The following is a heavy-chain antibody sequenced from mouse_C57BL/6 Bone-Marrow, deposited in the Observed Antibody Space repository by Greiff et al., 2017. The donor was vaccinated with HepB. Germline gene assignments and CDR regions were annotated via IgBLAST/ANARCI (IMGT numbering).Heavy chain of an antibody. CDR2: INPSSGYT. CDR3: AFYEYDYFDY. D-gene: IGHD2-4*01. V-gene: IGHV1-4*01. CDR1: GYTFTSYT. J-gene: IGHJ2*01. Sequence: VKLVESGAELARPGASVKMSCKASGYTFTSYTMHWVKQRPGQGLEWIGYINPSSGYTKYNQKFKDKATLTADKSASTAYMQLRSLTSEDSAVYYCAFYEYDYFDYWGQGTTLTVSS.